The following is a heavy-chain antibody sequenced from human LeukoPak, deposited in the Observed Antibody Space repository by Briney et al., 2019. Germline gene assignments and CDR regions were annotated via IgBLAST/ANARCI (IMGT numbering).Heavy chain of an antibody. J-gene: IGHJ4*02. CDR2: IYHSGST. Sequence: SETLSLTCTVSGGSTNSGSYYWGWIRQPPGKGLEWIGTIYHSGSTYYNPSLKSRVIISVDTSKNQFSLKLNSVTAADTAVYYCARPYKNWGFVFWGQGTLVTVSS. D-gene: IGHD3-16*01. V-gene: IGHV4-39*01. CDR3: ARPYKNWGFVF. CDR1: GGSTNSGSYY.